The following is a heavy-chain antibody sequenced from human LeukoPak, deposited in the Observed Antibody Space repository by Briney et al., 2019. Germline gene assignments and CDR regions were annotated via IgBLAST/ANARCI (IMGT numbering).Heavy chain of an antibody. CDR3: AKLAGAAPNWYQDY. CDR1: GFTFSTYA. Sequence: PGGSLRLSCAASGFTFSTYAMSWVRQAPGQGLEWVSAIRGSGGDTFYADSVKGRFTISRDNSKNTLYLQMNSLRAEDTAVYYCAKLAGAAPNWYQDYWGQGTLVTVSS. CDR2: IRGSGGDT. J-gene: IGHJ4*02. D-gene: IGHD1-1*01. V-gene: IGHV3-23*01.